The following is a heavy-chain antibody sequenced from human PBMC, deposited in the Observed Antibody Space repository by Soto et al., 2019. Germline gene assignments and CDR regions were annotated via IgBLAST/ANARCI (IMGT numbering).Heavy chain of an antibody. CDR1: GGTFSSYA. CDR2: IIPIFGTA. CDR3: AREGFLTYYYGSGSYVFDY. V-gene: IGHV1-69*13. Sequence: SVKVSCKASGGTFSSYAISWVRQAPGQGLEWMGGIIPIFGTANYAQKFQGRVTITADESTSTAYMELRSLRSDDTAVYYCAREGFLTYYYGSGSYVFDYWGQGTLVTVSS. D-gene: IGHD3-10*01. J-gene: IGHJ4*02.